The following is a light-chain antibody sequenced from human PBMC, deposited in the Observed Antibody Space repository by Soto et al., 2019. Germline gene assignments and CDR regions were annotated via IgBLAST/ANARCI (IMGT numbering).Light chain of an antibody. CDR2: GAS. V-gene: IGKV3-15*01. Sequence: EIVMTQAPATLSVSPGERATLSCSASQSVSSNLAWYQQKPGQAPRLVIYGASTRATGIPARVSGSGSGTEFTLTISSLQSEDFAVYYCQQYNNWPWTFGQGTKVEIK. CDR1: QSVSSN. CDR3: QQYNNWPWT. J-gene: IGKJ1*01.